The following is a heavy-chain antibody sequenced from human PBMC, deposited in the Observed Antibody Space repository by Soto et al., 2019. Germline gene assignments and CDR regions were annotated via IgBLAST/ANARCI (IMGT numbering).Heavy chain of an antibody. V-gene: IGHV1-18*01. D-gene: IGHD1-1*01. J-gene: IGHJ4*02. CDR3: ARGRYGNY. CDR1: GYAFTTYG. Sequence: QVHLVQSGAEVKKPGASVKVSCKGSGYAFTTYGITWVRQAPGQGLEWFGWISAHNGNTNSAQKLQGRVTVTRDTYKSPAYMDLRSLRADDTAVYYCARGRYGNYWRQGARVTVSS. CDR2: ISAHNGNT.